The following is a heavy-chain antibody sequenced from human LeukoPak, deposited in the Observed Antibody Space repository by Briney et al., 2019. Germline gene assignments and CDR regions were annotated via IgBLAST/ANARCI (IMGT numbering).Heavy chain of an antibody. CDR3: ARDPPPYYYDSSGRPY. CDR1: GFTISRDWL. J-gene: IGHJ4*02. CDR2: IYHSGST. D-gene: IGHD3-22*01. Sequence: GSLRLSCEGSGFTISRDWLGWVRQAPGKGLEWIGSIYHSGSTYYNPSLKSRVTISVDTSKNQFSLKLSSVTAADTAVYYCARDPPPYYYDSSGRPYWGQGTLVTVSS. V-gene: IGHV4-38-2*02.